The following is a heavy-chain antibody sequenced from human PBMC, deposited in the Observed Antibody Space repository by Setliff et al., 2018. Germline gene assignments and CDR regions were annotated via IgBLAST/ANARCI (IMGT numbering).Heavy chain of an antibody. Sequence: GASVKVSCKASGYTFTNHYMHWVRQAPGQGLEWMGMINPGGGSTTYAQKFKGRVTMTMDASITTVYMELSRLTSADTAVYYCVRQDILTSYYMFDYWGQGTLVTVSS. CDR3: VRQDILTSYYMFDY. V-gene: IGHV1-46*01. CDR2: INPGGGST. J-gene: IGHJ4*02. D-gene: IGHD3-9*01. CDR1: GYTFTNHY.